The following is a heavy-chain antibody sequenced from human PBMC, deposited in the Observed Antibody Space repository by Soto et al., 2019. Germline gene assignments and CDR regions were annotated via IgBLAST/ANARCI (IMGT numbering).Heavy chain of an antibody. CDR2: ISDSGGST. V-gene: IGHV3-23*01. CDR1: GFSFSSYA. Sequence: EVQLLESGGGLEQPGGSLRLSCAASGFSFSSYAMTWVRQAPGKGLEWVSSISDSGGSTYYADSVEGRFTISRDNSKHTLYLQMNSLRPEDTALYYCAKEGLVPGTRYCFDAWGQGTLVTVSA. J-gene: IGHJ4*02. CDR3: AKEGLVPGTRYCFDA. D-gene: IGHD1-7*01.